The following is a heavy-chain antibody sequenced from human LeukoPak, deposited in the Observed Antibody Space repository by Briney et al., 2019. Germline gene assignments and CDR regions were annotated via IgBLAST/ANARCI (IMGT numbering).Heavy chain of an antibody. CDR1: KFTFSNYW. CDR2: IKQDGSEK. Sequence: GGSLRLSCAASKFTFSNYWMSWVRQAPGKGLEWVANIKQDGSEKYYVDSVKGRFTISRDNAKNSLYLQMNSLRAEDTAVYYCARDSDSSGWYGIDYWGQGTLVTVSS. V-gene: IGHV3-7*01. CDR3: ARDSDSSGWYGIDY. D-gene: IGHD6-19*01. J-gene: IGHJ4*02.